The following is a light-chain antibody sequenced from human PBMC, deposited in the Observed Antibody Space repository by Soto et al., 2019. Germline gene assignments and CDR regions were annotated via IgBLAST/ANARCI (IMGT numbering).Light chain of an antibody. Sequence: QSALTQPRSVSGSPGQSVTISCTGTSSDVGGYNYVSWYQQYPGKAPKVMIYDVKTRPSGVPDRFSGSKSGNTASLTISGLQAEDEAHYYCCSYAGSYTFVFGTGTKLTVL. CDR1: SSDVGGYNY. J-gene: IGLJ1*01. CDR2: DVK. V-gene: IGLV2-11*01. CDR3: CSYAGSYTFV.